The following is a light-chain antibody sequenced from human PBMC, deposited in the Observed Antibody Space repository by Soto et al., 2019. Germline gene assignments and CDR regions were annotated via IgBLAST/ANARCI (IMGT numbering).Light chain of an antibody. V-gene: IGKV3-11*01. CDR1: QTVRTS. CDR3: QQRSNWPGT. J-gene: IGKJ1*01. CDR2: DAS. Sequence: IVLTQSPATLSLSPGERATLSWMAIQTVRTSLAWYQQQPGQAPRLLIYDASNRATGIPARFSGSGSGTDFTLTISSLEPKDFAVYYCQQRSNWPGTFGQGTKVDIK.